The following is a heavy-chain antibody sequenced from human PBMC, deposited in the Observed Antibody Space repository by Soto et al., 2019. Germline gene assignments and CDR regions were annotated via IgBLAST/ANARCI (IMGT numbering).Heavy chain of an antibody. D-gene: IGHD5-18*01. J-gene: IGHJ4*02. CDR1: GFTFSSDA. V-gene: IGHV3-23*01. CDR2: ISGSGSST. Sequence: GGALRLSCAASGFTFSSDAISGGRQAPGKGLEWVSAISGSGSSTYYADSVKGRFTISRDNSKNTLYLQMNSLKTEDTAVYYCAKGTLASYGYWSYFDYWGQGTLVTVSS. CDR3: AKGTLASYGYWSYFDY.